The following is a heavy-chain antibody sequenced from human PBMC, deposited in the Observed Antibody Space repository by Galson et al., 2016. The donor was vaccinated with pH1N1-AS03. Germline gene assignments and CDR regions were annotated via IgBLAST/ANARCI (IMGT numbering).Heavy chain of an antibody. J-gene: IGHJ4*02. CDR3: AIADYGSGRILDY. D-gene: IGHD3-10*01. V-gene: IGHV3-74*01. CDR1: QFFVGGFW. Sequence: SLRLSCAVSQFFVGGFWMHWVRRVPGKGLVWVSRINGDGTIANYAGSVDGRFTVSSDNARNKLFLQMDRLTGDDTGVYYCAIADYGSGRILDYWGQGTLVTVSS. CDR2: INGDGTIA.